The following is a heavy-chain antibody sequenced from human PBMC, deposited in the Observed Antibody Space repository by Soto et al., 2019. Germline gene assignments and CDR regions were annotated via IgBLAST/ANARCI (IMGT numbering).Heavy chain of an antibody. J-gene: IGHJ6*02. CDR1: GFSLSTSGMC. Sequence: SGPTLVNPTQTLTLTCTFSGFSLSTSGMCVSWIRQPPGKALEWLALIDWDDDKYYSTSLKTRLTISKDTSKNQVVLTMTNMDPVDTATYYCARIGTEAVASTGDYYYYGMDVWGQGTTVTVSS. V-gene: IGHV2-70*01. CDR2: IDWDDDK. CDR3: ARIGTEAVASTGDYYYYGMDV. D-gene: IGHD6-19*01.